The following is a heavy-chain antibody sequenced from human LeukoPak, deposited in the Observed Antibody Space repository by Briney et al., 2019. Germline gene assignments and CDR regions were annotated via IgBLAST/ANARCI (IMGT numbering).Heavy chain of an antibody. CDR2: ISVDGSNE. D-gene: IGHD3-22*01. CDR1: GFTFSSYG. Sequence: GGSLRLSCAASGFTFSSYGMHWVRQAPGKGLEWVAVISVDGSNEYYADSVKGRFTISRDSAKNSLYLQMSSLRAEDTAVYYCAREGDYYDSSGYYFGAFDIWGQGTMVTVSS. CDR3: AREGDYYDSSGYYFGAFDI. J-gene: IGHJ3*02. V-gene: IGHV3-30*03.